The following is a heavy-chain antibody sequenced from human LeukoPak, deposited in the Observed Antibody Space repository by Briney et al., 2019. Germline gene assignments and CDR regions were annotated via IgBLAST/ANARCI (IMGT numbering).Heavy chain of an antibody. Sequence: ASVTVSCTASGYTFTIYGISWVRQAPGQGLEWIGWISAYNGNTNYAQKLQGRVTMTTDTSTSTAYRELRSLRSDDTAVYYCARDGGQQLVPYSPDYWGQGTLVTVSS. CDR3: ARDGGQQLVPYSPDY. CDR1: GYTFTIYG. V-gene: IGHV1-18*01. D-gene: IGHD6-13*01. J-gene: IGHJ4*02. CDR2: ISAYNGNT.